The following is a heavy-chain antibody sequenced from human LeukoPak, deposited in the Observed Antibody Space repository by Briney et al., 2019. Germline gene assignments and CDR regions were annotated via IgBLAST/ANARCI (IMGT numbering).Heavy chain of an antibody. J-gene: IGHJ1*01. CDR1: GASISSGGYY. V-gene: IGHV4-31*03. Sequence: SQTLSLTCTVSGASISSGGYYWSWIRQHPGKGLEWIGYISYSGSPYYNPSLKSRVTISVDTSRSQFSLKLSSVTAADTAVYYCARGPHCSSTSCYSEYFHHWGQGTLVTVSS. CDR3: ARGPHCSSTSCYSEYFHH. CDR2: ISYSGSP. D-gene: IGHD2-2*01.